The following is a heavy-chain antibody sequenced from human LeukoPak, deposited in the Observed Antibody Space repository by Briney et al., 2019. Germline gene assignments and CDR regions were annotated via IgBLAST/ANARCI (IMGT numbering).Heavy chain of an antibody. Sequence: PSETLSLTCAVSDYSISSGNYWGWIRQPPGKGLEWIGSVYHSGSTHYSPSLKSRVTISVDTSKNHFSLRLSSVTAADAAVYYCARNDSSGYFDYWGQGTLVTVSS. D-gene: IGHD3-22*01. CDR1: DYSISSGNY. J-gene: IGHJ4*02. V-gene: IGHV4-38-2*01. CDR3: ARNDSSGYFDY. CDR2: VYHSGST.